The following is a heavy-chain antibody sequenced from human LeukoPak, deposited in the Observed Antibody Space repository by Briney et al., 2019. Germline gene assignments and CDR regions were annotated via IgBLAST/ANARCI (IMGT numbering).Heavy chain of an antibody. CDR2: MNPNSGNT. CDR3: ARGPSRDYGSGSSCFHL. CDR1: GCTFSTYD. D-gene: IGHD3-10*01. V-gene: IGHV1-8*01. Sequence: ASVKVSCKASGCTFSTYDINWVRQVTGQGLEWMGWMNPNSGNTGYAQKIQGRVTMTRNTSINTAYMELSSLRSEDTAVYYCARGPSRDYGSGSSCFHLWGQGTLVTVSS. J-gene: IGHJ5*02.